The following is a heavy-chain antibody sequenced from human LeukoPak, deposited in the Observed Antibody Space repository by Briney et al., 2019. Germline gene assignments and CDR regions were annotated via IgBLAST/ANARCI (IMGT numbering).Heavy chain of an antibody. CDR1: GFTFSDYY. V-gene: IGHV3-11*01. D-gene: IGHD5-18*01. Sequence: GGSLRLSCAASGFTFSDYYMSWIRQAPGKGLEWVSYISSSGSTIYYADSVKGRFTISRDNAKNSLYLQMNSLRAEDTAVYYCGGYSYDYYFDYWGQGTLVTVSS. CDR2: ISSSGSTI. J-gene: IGHJ4*02. CDR3: GGYSYDYYFDY.